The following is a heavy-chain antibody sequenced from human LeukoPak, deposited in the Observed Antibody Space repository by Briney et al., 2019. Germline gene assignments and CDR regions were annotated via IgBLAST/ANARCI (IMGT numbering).Heavy chain of an antibody. J-gene: IGHJ4*02. CDR1: GGSISNTNW. D-gene: IGHD3-22*01. V-gene: IGHV4-4*02. CDR2: VNLQGST. CDR3: ARGYYYYDSSGYYSYYFDY. Sequence: PSETLSLTCGVSGGSISNTNWWTWVRQPPGRGLEWIGEVNLQGSTNYNPSLKSRVAISVDKSENHISLKLTSVTAADTAVYYCARGYYYYDSSGYYSYYFDYWGQGTLVTVSS.